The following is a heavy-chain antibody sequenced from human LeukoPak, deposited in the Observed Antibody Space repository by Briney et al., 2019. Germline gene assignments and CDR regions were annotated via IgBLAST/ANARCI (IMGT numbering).Heavy chain of an antibody. J-gene: IGHJ5*02. Sequence: GGSLRLSCTASGFTVSSNYMSWVRQAPGKGLEWVSVIYSGGSAYYADSGKGRFTISRDNSKNTLYLQMNSLRAEDTAVYYCARDDKGVAHGFDPWGQGTLVTVSS. CDR3: ARDDKGVAHGFDP. D-gene: IGHD3-10*01. CDR2: IYSGGSA. CDR1: GFTVSSNY. V-gene: IGHV3-53*01.